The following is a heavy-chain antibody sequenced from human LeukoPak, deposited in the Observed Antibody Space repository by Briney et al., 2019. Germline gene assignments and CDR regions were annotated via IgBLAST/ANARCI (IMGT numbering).Heavy chain of an antibody. V-gene: IGHV1-69*13. D-gene: IGHD2-15*01. CDR1: GGTFSSYA. CDR3: ARGWCSGGSCYSGFDY. CDR2: IIPIFGTA. J-gene: IGHJ4*02. Sequence: SVKVSCKASGGTFSSYAISWVRQAPGQGLEWMGGIIPIFGTANYAQKFQGRVTITAAESTSTAYMELSSLRSEDTAVYYCARGWCSGGSCYSGFDYWGQGTLVTVSS.